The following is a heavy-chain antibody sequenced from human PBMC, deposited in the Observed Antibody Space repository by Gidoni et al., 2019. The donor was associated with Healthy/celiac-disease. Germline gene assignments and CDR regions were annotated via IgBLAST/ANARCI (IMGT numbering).Heavy chain of an antibody. CDR2: MNPNSGNT. CDR3: ARGVTYVWGSYRRREYYFDY. Sequence: QVQLVQSGAEVKKPGASVKVSCKASGYTFTSYDINWVRQATGQGLEWMGWMNPNSGNTGYAQKFQGRVTMTRNTSISTAYMELSSLRSEDTAVYYCARGVTYVWGSYRRREYYFDYWGQGTLVTVSS. J-gene: IGHJ4*02. V-gene: IGHV1-8*01. D-gene: IGHD3-16*02. CDR1: GYTFTSYD.